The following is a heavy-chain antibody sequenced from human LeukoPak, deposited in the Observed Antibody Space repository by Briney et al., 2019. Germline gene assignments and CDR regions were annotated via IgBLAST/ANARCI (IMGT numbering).Heavy chain of an antibody. Sequence: SETLSLTCAVYGGSFSGYYWSWIRQPPGKGLEWIGEINHSGSTNYNPSLKSRVTISVDTSKNQFSLKLRSVTAADTAVYYCARHSGGYSYDIWGQGTLVTVSS. D-gene: IGHD5-18*01. CDR1: GGSFSGYY. J-gene: IGHJ1*01. CDR2: INHSGST. CDR3: ARHSGGYSYDI. V-gene: IGHV4-34*01.